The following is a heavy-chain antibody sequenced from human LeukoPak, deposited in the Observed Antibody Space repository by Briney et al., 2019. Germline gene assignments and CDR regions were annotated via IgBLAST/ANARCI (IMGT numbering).Heavy chain of an antibody. D-gene: IGHD3-9*01. Sequence: PGGSLRLSCAASGFSFSSYGMHWVRQAPGKGLEWVSSISSSSSYIYYADSVKGRFTISRDDSKNTLYLQMNSLRGEDTAVYYCAGGTSTAYFQLYFASWGQGTLVTVSS. V-gene: IGHV3-21*04. CDR3: AGGTSTAYFQLYFAS. J-gene: IGHJ4*02. CDR2: ISSSSSYI. CDR1: GFSFSSYG.